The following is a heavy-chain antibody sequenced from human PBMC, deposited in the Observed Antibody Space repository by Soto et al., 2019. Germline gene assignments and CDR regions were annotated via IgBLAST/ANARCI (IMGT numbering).Heavy chain of an antibody. CDR3: ASDREYYHFCSGYQNEVPYGMDG. D-gene: IGHD3-3*02. Sequence: PSETLSLTCAVYGASFGGYFSTWIRPAPGKGREWIGKINPSGGTTYNSSLTTRVTISVDTSKAQSSRIRSSVTAPDTAGYYCASDREYYHFCSGYQNEVPYGMDGWRQGTTVTVS. V-gene: IGHV4-34*01. CDR1: GASFGGYF. CDR2: INPSGGT. J-gene: IGHJ6*02.